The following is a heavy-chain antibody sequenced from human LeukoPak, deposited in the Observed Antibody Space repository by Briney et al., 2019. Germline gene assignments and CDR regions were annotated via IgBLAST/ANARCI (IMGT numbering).Heavy chain of an antibody. D-gene: IGHD3-22*01. J-gene: IGHJ4*02. V-gene: IGHV3-23*01. CDR2: ISGNGAGT. CDR3: AKGLTYYYDISGYLH. CDR1: GFTFSSHA. Sequence: GGSLRLSCTPSGFTFSSHAMSWVRQAPGKGLEWVSGISGNGAGTYYGDSVKGRFTISRDNSKNTLYLQMNSLRAEDTAVYYCAKGLTYYYDISGYLHWGQGTLVTVSS.